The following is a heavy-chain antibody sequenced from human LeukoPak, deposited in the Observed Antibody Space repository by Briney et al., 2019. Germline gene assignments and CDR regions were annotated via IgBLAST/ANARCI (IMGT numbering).Heavy chain of an antibody. J-gene: IGHJ4*02. CDR3: ATHTGYSGSRIDY. Sequence: HPGGSLRLSCAASGFTFSSYAMSWVRQAPGKGLEWVSAISGSGGSTYYADSVKGRFTISRDNSKNTLYLQMNGLRAEDTAVYYCATHTGYSGSRIDYWGQGTLVTVSS. CDR1: GFTFSSYA. D-gene: IGHD1-26*01. CDR2: ISGSGGST. V-gene: IGHV3-23*01.